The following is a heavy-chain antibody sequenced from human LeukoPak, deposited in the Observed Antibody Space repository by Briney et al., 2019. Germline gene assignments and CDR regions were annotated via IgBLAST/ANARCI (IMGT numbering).Heavy chain of an antibody. D-gene: IGHD6-19*01. V-gene: IGHV3-23*01. CDR2: ISSRGDST. J-gene: IGHJ4*02. CDR1: GFPFSNYA. Sequence: GGSLRLSCAASGFPFSNYAMSWVRQVPGRGLEWVSTISSRGDSTYDADSVKGRFTISRDNSKNSLDLQMNSVRAEDTVVYYCAKGPRPDITVAHTVEKWVQGTLVTVSS. CDR3: AKGPRPDITVAHTVEK.